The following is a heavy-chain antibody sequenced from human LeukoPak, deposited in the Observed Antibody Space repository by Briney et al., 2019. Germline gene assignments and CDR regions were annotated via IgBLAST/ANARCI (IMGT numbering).Heavy chain of an antibody. CDR3: ASGPTNAFDL. D-gene: IGHD3/OR15-3a*01. CDR2: HHSGGSP. J-gene: IGHJ3*01. Sequence: GGSLRLSCAASAFIVTNTYMSWVRQAPGKGLEWVSVHHSGGSPYYSDSVKGRFAVSRDTSKNILYLQMNSLGVDDTAVYYCASGPTNAFDLWGQGTTVVVSS. CDR1: AFIVTNTY. V-gene: IGHV3-66*01.